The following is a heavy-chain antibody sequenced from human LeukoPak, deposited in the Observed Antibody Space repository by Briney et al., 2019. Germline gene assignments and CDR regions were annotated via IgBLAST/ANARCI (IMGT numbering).Heavy chain of an antibody. Sequence: ASVKVSCKVSGYTLTELSMHWVRQAPGKGLEWMGGFDPEDGETIYAQKFQGRVTMTEDTSTDTAYMELSSLRSEDTAVYYCATNLPHDSWSGRDYFYYMDLWGKGTTVTVSS. V-gene: IGHV1-24*01. CDR2: FDPEDGET. D-gene: IGHD3-3*01. CDR3: ATNLPHDSWSGRDYFYYMDL. CDR1: GYTLTELS. J-gene: IGHJ6*03.